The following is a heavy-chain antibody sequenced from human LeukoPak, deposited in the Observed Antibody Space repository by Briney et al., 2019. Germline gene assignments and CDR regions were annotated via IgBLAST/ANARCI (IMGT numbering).Heavy chain of an antibody. CDR1: GYTFTNYA. Sequence: ASVKVSCKASGYTFTNYAMNWVRQAPGQGLEWVGWINTNTGNPTYAQAFTGRFVFSLDTSVSTAYLQISSLKAEDTAVYYCARVHSYYYGSGTPYYFDYWGQGTLVTVSS. J-gene: IGHJ4*02. V-gene: IGHV7-4-1*02. CDR3: ARVHSYYYGSGTPYYFDY. D-gene: IGHD3-10*01. CDR2: INTNTGNP.